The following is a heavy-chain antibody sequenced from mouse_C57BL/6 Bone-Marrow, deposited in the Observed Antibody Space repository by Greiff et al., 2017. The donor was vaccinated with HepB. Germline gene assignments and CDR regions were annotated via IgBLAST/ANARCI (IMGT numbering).Heavy chain of an antibody. CDR1: GYTFTDHT. V-gene: IGHV1-78*01. Sequence: QVQLKESDAELVKPGASVKISCKVSGYTFTDHTIHWMKQRPEQGLEWIGYIYPRDGSTKYNEKFKGKATLTADKSSSTAYMQLNSLTSEDSAVYFCARGEDYYGSSFAWFAYWGQGTLVTVSA. J-gene: IGHJ3*01. CDR3: ARGEDYYGSSFAWFAY. D-gene: IGHD1-1*01. CDR2: IYPRDGST.